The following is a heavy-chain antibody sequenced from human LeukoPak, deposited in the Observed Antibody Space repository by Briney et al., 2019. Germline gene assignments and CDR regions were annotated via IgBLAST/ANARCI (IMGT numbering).Heavy chain of an antibody. CDR3: ATGDSSGYWPPNPSPHDAFDI. Sequence: ASVKVSCKASGYTFTNFDINWVRQATGQGLEWMGWMNPNSGNTGYAQKFQGRVTMTEDTSTDTAYMELSSLRSEDTAVYYCATGDSSGYWPPNPSPHDAFDIWGQGTMVTVSS. CDR2: MNPNSGNT. CDR1: GYTFTNFD. V-gene: IGHV1-8*01. J-gene: IGHJ3*02. D-gene: IGHD3-22*01.